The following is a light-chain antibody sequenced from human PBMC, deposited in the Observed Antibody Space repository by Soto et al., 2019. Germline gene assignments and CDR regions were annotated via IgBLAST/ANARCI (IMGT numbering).Light chain of an antibody. Sequence: DIQMTQSPSTLSASVGDRVTITCRASQSISSWLAWYQQKPGKAPKLLIYKASSLESGVPSRFSGSGSGTEFTFTISSLQPDDFATYYCQQYNTYWTFGPGTKVDIK. CDR1: QSISSW. J-gene: IGKJ1*01. V-gene: IGKV1-5*03. CDR3: QQYNTYWT. CDR2: KAS.